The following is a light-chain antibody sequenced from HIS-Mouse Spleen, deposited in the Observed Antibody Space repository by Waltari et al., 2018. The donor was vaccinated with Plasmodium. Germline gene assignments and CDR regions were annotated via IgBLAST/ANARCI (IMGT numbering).Light chain of an antibody. J-gene: IGLJ2*01. CDR1: SSDVGGYTY. CDR3: SSYAGSNNFVV. V-gene: IGLV2-8*01. Sequence: QSALTQPPSASGSPGQSVTISCTGTSSDVGGYTYVSWYQQHPGNAPKLMIYEVSKRPSGVPDRFSGSKSGNTASLTVSGLQAEDEADYYCSSYAGSNNFVVFGGGTKLTVL. CDR2: EVS.